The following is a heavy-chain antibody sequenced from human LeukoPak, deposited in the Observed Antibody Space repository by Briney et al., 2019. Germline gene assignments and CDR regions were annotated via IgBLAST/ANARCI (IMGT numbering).Heavy chain of an antibody. Sequence: GGPLRLSCTASGFTFHDYAMHWVRQVPGKGLDWVSLISGDGGGTDYADSVKGRFTISRDNSKNSLYLQMNSLRTEDTALYFCAKDTRCTSTSCYGPFDFWGQGTLVTVSS. CDR3: AKDTRCTSTSCYGPFDF. J-gene: IGHJ4*02. D-gene: IGHD2-2*01. CDR2: ISGDGGGT. V-gene: IGHV3-43*02. CDR1: GFTFHDYA.